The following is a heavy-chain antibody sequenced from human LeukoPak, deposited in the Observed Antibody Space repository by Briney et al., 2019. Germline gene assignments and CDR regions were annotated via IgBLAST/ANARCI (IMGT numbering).Heavy chain of an antibody. V-gene: IGHV4-38-2*02. CDR3: ARVGYSSGWYGPEFDY. CDR2: VYHSGAL. J-gene: IGHJ4*02. Sequence: SETLSLTCTVSGYSISNGYFWGWIRQTPGKGLEWIGSVYHSGALYYNPSLKSRLTISLDTSKNQFSLRLSSVTAADTAVYYCARVGYSSGWYGPEFDYWGQGTLVTVSS. D-gene: IGHD6-19*01. CDR1: GYSISNGYF.